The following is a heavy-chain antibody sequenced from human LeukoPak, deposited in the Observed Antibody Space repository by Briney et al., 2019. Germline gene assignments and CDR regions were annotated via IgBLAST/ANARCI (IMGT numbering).Heavy chain of an antibody. V-gene: IGHV3-7*01. J-gene: IGHJ3*02. Sequence: GGSLRLSCETSGFIFSNCWMTWVRQAPGKGLEWVANIKTDASEKYYVDSVKGRFTISRDNAKNSLYLQMNSLRAEDTAVYYCARGRSWGIQLWEEAFDIWGQGTMVTVSS. D-gene: IGHD5-18*01. CDR1: GFIFSNCW. CDR3: ARGRSWGIQLWEEAFDI. CDR2: IKTDASEK.